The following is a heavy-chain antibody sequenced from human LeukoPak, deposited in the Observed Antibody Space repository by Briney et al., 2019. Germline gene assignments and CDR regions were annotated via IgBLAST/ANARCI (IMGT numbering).Heavy chain of an antibody. D-gene: IGHD3-3*01. V-gene: IGHV3-30*02. J-gene: IGHJ3*01. CDR3: ARVFRPSLTVFIIRGAFDV. Sequence: GGSLRLSCSAYGFTFSSYGRHWVRQAPGKGLEWMALIRYDGSNKYYADSVKGRFTISRDNSKNTLYLQMNSLRVEDTAVYYCARVFRPSLTVFIIRGAFDVWGQGTMVTVSS. CDR1: GFTFSSYG. CDR2: IRYDGSNK.